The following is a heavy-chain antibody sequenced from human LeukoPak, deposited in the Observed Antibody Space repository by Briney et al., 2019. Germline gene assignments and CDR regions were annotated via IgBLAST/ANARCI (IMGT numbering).Heavy chain of an antibody. J-gene: IGHJ3*02. CDR3: ARRRKGIAAALGAFDI. V-gene: IGHV4-39*07. Sequence: SETLFLTCTVSGGSISSSNYYWGWVRQPPGKALEWIGNIFYSGSTYYSPSLKSRVTISLDTSKNQFSLKLSSVTAADTAVYYCARRRKGIAAALGAFDIWGQGTMVTVSS. CDR2: IFYSGST. CDR1: GGSISSSNYY. D-gene: IGHD6-13*01.